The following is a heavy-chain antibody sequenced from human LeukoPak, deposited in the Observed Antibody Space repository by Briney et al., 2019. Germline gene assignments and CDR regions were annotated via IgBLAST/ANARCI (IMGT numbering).Heavy chain of an antibody. J-gene: IGHJ6*03. CDR1: GFTFDDYG. CDR2: INWNGGST. Sequence: PGGSLRLSCAASGFTFDDYGMSWVRQAPGKGLEWVSGINWNGGSTGYADSVKGRFTISRDNAKNSLYLQMNSLRAEDTALYHCARVRATMVREAPYYYYYMDVWGKGTTVTISS. V-gene: IGHV3-20*01. D-gene: IGHD3-10*01. CDR3: ARVRATMVREAPYYYYYMDV.